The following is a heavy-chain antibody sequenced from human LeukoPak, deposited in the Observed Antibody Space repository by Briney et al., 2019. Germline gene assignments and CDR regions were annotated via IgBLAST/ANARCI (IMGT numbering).Heavy chain of an antibody. Sequence: SETLSLTCTVSGGSISSGVYYWSWIRQHPGKGLEWLGYIYYSGSTYYNPSLKSRVTISVDTSKNQFSLKLSSVTAADTAVYYCASREGVRVGYFDYWGQGTLVTVSS. CDR1: GGSISSGVYY. CDR3: ASREGVRVGYFDY. J-gene: IGHJ4*02. V-gene: IGHV4-31*03. CDR2: IYYSGST. D-gene: IGHD3-10*01.